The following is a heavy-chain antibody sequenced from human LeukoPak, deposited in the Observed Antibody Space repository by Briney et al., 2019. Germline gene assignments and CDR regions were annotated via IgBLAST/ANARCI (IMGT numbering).Heavy chain of an antibody. CDR3: ARGRVSSSTWYSTYYYFFYMDF. V-gene: IGHV4-28*03. J-gene: IGHJ6*03. Sequence: SDTLSLTCAVSGYSISSGNWWGWIRQPPGKGLEWIGYVDHTGSTKFNPSLNGRVSISRDTSDNFFSLRLRSVTAADTAVYFCARGRVSSSTWYSTYYYFFYMDFWGKGTTVTVSS. D-gene: IGHD4-11*01. CDR1: GYSISSGNW. CDR2: VDHTGST.